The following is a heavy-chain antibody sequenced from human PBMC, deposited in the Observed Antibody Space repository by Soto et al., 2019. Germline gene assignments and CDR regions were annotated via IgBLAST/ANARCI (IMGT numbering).Heavy chain of an antibody. D-gene: IGHD6-13*01. Sequence: QVQLVQSGAEVKKPGSSVKVSCKASGGTFSSYAISWVRQAPGQGLEWMGGIIPIFGTAHYAQKFQGRVTITADESTSTAYMELSSLRSEDTAVYYCARDQDSSSWAHYYYGMDVWGQGTTVTVSS. V-gene: IGHV1-69*01. J-gene: IGHJ6*02. CDR1: GGTFSSYA. CDR2: IIPIFGTA. CDR3: ARDQDSSSWAHYYYGMDV.